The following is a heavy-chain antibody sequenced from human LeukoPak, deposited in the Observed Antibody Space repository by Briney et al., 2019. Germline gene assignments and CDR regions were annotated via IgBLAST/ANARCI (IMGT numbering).Heavy chain of an antibody. V-gene: IGHV3-21*01. J-gene: IGHJ3*02. Sequence: PGGSLRLSCTASGFTFSTYSMNWVRQAPGKGLEWVSLISSRSTYTYYADSVKGRFAISRDDAKNSLYLQMNNLRAEDTAVYYCASAGGDVSNAFGAFDIWGQGTMVTVSS. CDR3: ASAGGDVSNAFGAFDI. CDR2: ISSRSTYT. D-gene: IGHD2-8*01. CDR1: GFTFSTYS.